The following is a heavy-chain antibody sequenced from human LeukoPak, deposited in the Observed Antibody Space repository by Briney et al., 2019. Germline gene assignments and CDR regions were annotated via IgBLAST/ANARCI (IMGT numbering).Heavy chain of an antibody. J-gene: IGHJ4*02. CDR3: ARELPDGSGSYYPWGY. CDR1: GGTFSSYA. D-gene: IGHD3-10*01. V-gene: IGHV1-69*04. CDR2: IIPILGIA. Sequence: SVKVSCKASGGTFSSYAICWVRQAPGQGLEWMGRIIPILGIANYAQKFQGRVTITADKSTSTAYMELSSLRSEDTAVYYCARELPDGSGSYYPWGYWGQGTLVTVSS.